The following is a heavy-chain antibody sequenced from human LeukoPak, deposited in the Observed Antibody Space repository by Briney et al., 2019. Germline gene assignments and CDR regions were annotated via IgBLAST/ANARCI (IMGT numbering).Heavy chain of an antibody. V-gene: IGHV3-30-3*01. D-gene: IGHD2-2*01. CDR3: ARNRDPIVVVPAAPDY. Sequence: PGGSLRLSCAASEFTFSSYAMHWVRQAPGKGLEWVAVISYDGSNKYYADSVKGRFTISRDNSKNTLYLQMNSLRAEDTAVYYCARNRDPIVVVPAAPDYWGQGTLVTVSS. CDR2: ISYDGSNK. J-gene: IGHJ4*02. CDR1: EFTFSSYA.